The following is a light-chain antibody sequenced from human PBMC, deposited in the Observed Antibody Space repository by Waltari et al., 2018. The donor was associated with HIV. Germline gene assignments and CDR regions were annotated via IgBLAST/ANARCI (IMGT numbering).Light chain of an antibody. Sequence: QSALTQPASVSGSPGQSITISCTGTTSDVGTYDFVSWYQQHPGKAPKLIIFEVNERPAGVSVRFSGSKSGNTASLTISGLQADDEADYYCCSFAASSTLLFGGGTRLTVL. CDR2: EVN. V-gene: IGLV2-23*02. CDR1: TSDVGTYDF. J-gene: IGLJ2*01. CDR3: CSFAASSTLL.